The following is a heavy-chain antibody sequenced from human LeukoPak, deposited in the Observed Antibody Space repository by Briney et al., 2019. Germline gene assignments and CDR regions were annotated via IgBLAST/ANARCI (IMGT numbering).Heavy chain of an antibody. J-gene: IGHJ4*02. CDR2: ISASGGDT. D-gene: IGHD2-15*01. CDR1: GLTFSSYS. CDR3: ASELLGYCSGGSCYSGLRDY. V-gene: IGHV3-23*01. Sequence: GGSLRLSCVVSGLTFSSYSMSWVRQAPGKGLEWVSGISASGGDTWYPDSVKGRFTISRDNSKNTLFLQMNSLRVEDTAIYYCASELLGYCSGGSCYSGLRDYWGQGTLVTVSS.